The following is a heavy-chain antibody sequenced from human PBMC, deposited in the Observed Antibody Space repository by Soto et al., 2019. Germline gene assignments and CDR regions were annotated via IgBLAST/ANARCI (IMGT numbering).Heavy chain of an antibody. CDR2: IGKSGDT. J-gene: IGHJ2*01. CDR3: VREGYSSVWNDWYFDL. Sequence: DVQLVESGGGLVQPGGSLRLSCTASGFTFSSSELHWVRQATGKGLEWVSAIGKSGDTYYPSSVKGRFTISRENAKNSLYLQMDSLRAEDTAVYYCVREGYSSVWNDWYFDLGGRGILVTVSS. CDR1: GFTFSSSE. D-gene: IGHD6-19*01. V-gene: IGHV3-13*04.